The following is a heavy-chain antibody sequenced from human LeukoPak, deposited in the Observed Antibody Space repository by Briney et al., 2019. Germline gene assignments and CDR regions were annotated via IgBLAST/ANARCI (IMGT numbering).Heavy chain of an antibody. CDR1: GFTFSDYN. V-gene: IGHV3-30-3*01. CDR2: MSPDGNKK. Sequence: GGSLRLSCAASGFTFSDYNMHWVRQAPGKGLDWVALMSPDGNKKYYADSVKGRFTISRDNSKNTVDLQLNSLRAEDTAVYYCARDLIARYTFDSCGQGTLVTVSP. D-gene: IGHD2-21*01. J-gene: IGHJ4*02. CDR3: ARDLIARYTFDS.